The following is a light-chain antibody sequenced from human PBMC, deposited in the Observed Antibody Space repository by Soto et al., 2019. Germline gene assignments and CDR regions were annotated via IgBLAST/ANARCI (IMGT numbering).Light chain of an antibody. CDR1: QNISNY. J-gene: IGKJ1*01. CDR3: QQRSNWPRT. V-gene: IGKV3-11*01. CDR2: DVS. Sequence: IVLTQSPATLSLSPGKRATLSCRASQNISNYLIWYPQKPGQSPRLLIYDVSNRATGIPARFSGSGSGTDFTLTISRLEPEDFAVYYCQQRSNWPRTFGQGTKVDIK.